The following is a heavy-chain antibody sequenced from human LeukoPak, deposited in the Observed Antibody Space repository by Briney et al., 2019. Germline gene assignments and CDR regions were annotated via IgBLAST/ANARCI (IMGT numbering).Heavy chain of an antibody. CDR3: SKEDIVAVPAAYNWFDH. Sequence: GGSLRLSCAASGFTFSSYGMHWVRQAPAKGLEWVAVISYDGSNKYYADAVKVRFTISRDNYKNTVDLQMNSLRAEATAVYYYSKEDIVAVPAAYNWFDHWGQGTLVTVSS. V-gene: IGHV3-30*18. CDR1: GFTFSSYG. D-gene: IGHD2-2*01. J-gene: IGHJ5*02. CDR2: ISYDGSNK.